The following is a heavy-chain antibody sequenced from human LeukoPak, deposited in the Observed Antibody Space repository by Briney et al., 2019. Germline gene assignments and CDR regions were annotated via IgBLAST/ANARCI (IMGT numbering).Heavy chain of an antibody. D-gene: IGHD6-19*01. CDR2: IRSKAYGGTT. CDR3: TRDSSGPDAFDI. J-gene: IGHJ3*02. CDR1: GFTFGDYA. V-gene: IGHV3-49*04. Sequence: GRSLRLSCTASGFTFGDYAMSWVRQAPGKGLEWVGFIRSKAYGGTTEYAASVKGRFTISRDDSKSIAYLQMNGLKTEDTAVYYCTRDSSGPDAFDIWGQGTMVTVSS.